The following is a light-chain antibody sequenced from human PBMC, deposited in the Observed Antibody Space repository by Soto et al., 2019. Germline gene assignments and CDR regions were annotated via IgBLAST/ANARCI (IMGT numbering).Light chain of an antibody. J-gene: IGKJ4*01. CDR1: QGISSN. Sequence: DIQLTQSPSFLSASVGDRVTITCRASQGISSNLVWYQQKPGKAPKLLIYAASSFQSGVPSRFSGSGSGTEFTLTISSLQPEDFATYYCQQLNTYTLTFGGGTKVEIK. CDR2: AAS. CDR3: QQLNTYTLT. V-gene: IGKV1-9*01.